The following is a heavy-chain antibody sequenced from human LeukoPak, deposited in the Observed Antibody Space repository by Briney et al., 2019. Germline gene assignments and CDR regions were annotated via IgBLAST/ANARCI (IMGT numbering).Heavy chain of an antibody. J-gene: IGHJ2*01. Sequence: PSETLSLTCTVSGGSISSYYWSWIRQPPGKGLEWIGNIYYSGSTNYNPSLKSRVTISVDTSKNQFSLKLSSVTAADTAVYYCARLYYDSSGYYIRYWYFDLWGRGTLVTVSS. CDR1: GGSISSYY. V-gene: IGHV4-59*08. CDR2: IYYSGST. D-gene: IGHD3-22*01. CDR3: ARLYYDSSGYYIRYWYFDL.